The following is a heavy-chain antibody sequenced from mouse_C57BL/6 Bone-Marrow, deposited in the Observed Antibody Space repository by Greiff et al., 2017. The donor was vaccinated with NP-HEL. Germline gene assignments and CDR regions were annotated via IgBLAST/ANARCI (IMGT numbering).Heavy chain of an antibody. J-gene: IGHJ3*01. CDR2: IDPENGDT. CDR1: GFNIKDDY. D-gene: IGHD1-1*01. V-gene: IGHV14-4*01. Sequence: EVQLQQSGAELVRPGASVKLSCTASGFNIKDDYMHWVKQRPEQGLEWIGWIDPENGDTEYASKFQGKATITADTSSNTAYLQLSSLTSEDTAVYYCTYLITTVVAPFAYWGQGTLVTVSA. CDR3: TYLITTVVAPFAY.